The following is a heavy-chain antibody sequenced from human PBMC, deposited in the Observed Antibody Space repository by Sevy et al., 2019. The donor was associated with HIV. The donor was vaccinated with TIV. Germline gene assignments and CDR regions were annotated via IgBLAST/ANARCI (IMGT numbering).Heavy chain of an antibody. D-gene: IGHD2-2*01. Sequence: GGSLRLSCATSGFIFSGYVMSWVRQAPGKGLEWVSGISGSGGSTYYADSVKGRFTISRDNSKNMLYLQMDSLRVEDTAVYYCAGFSSIVVVVHIWGQGTMVTVSS. CDR1: GFIFSGYV. J-gene: IGHJ3*02. CDR2: ISGSGGST. CDR3: AGFSSIVVVVHI. V-gene: IGHV3-23*01.